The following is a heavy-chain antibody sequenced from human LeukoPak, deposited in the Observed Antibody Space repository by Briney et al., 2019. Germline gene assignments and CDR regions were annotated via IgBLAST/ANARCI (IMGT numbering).Heavy chain of an antibody. CDR2: ISSSSSFI. Sequence: GGSLRLSCAASGFTFSTYSMNWVRQAPGKGLEWVSSISSSSSFIYYADSVKGRFTISRDNAKSSLYLQMNSLRAEDMAVYYCARVGEGGSFDYWGQGTLVTVSS. J-gene: IGHJ4*02. CDR3: ARVGEGGSFDY. V-gene: IGHV3-21*01. D-gene: IGHD1-26*01. CDR1: GFTFSTYS.